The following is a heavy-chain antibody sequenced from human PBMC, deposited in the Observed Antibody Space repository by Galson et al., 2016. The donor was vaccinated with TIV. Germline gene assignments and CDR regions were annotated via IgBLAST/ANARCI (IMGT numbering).Heavy chain of an antibody. CDR2: IILVVGLA. V-gene: IGHV1-69*02. CDR1: GGTLSTYT. D-gene: IGHD2-15*01. J-gene: IGHJ4*02. Sequence: SVKVSCKASGGTLSTYTISWVRQAPGQGLEWMGRIILVVGLANYAQKFQGRFTITADRSTTTAYMELRSLTSEDTAVYYCVNIQKTNTYDSWGRGTLVTVSS. CDR3: VNIQKTNTYDS.